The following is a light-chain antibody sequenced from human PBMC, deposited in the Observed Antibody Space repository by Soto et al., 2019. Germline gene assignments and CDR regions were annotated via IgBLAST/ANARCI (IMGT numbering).Light chain of an antibody. CDR1: SGHSSYI. CDR2: LEGSGSY. CDR3: ETWGSNTRV. V-gene: IGLV4-60*02. J-gene: IGLJ3*02. Sequence: QPVLTQSSSASASLGSSVKLTCTLSSGHSSYIIAWHQQQPGKAPRYLMKLEGSGSYNKGSGVPDRFSGSSSGADRYLTISNLQFEEEAVSDCETWGSNTRVFGGGIKLTVL.